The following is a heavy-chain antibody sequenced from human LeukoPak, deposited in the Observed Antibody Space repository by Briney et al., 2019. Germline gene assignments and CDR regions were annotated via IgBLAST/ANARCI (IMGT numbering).Heavy chain of an antibody. Sequence: GGSLRLSCVGSGFTFSRYSMNWVRQAPGKGPEWVSSIRSDASSIYYADSVKGRFTISRDNAKNSVFLQMNSLRAGDTAVYYCARDGYSIGYFYDLWDQGTLVTVSS. V-gene: IGHV3-21*01. CDR2: IRSDASSI. CDR3: ARDGYSIGYFYDL. CDR1: GFTFSRYS. D-gene: IGHD3-22*01. J-gene: IGHJ4*02.